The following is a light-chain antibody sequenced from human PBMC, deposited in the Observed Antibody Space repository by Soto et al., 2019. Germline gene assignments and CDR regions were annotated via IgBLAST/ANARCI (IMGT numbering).Light chain of an antibody. V-gene: IGLV2-23*01. CDR1: SSDVGSYNL. CDR3: CSYAGSSTYV. Sequence: ALTQPSSVSGSPGQSITISCTGTSSDVGSYNLVSWYQQHPGKAPKLMIYEGSKRPSGVSNRFSGSKSGNTASLTISGLQAEDEADYYCCSYAGSSTYVFGTGTKVTVL. CDR2: EGS. J-gene: IGLJ1*01.